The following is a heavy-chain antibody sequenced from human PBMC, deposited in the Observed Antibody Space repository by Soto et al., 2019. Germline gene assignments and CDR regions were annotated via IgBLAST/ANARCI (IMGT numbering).Heavy chain of an antibody. V-gene: IGHV5-51*01. D-gene: IGHD2-15*01. CDR3: ARGYCSGGTCYSKRDFYYALDV. Sequence: PGESLKISCKGSGYSFTNYWIGWVRQMPGKGLEWMGLIYAGDSDTRSSPSFQGQVTFSVDMSLNAAYLQWTSLRASDTAIYYCARGYCSGGTCYSKRDFYYALDVWGQGTTVTVSS. CDR1: GYSFTNYW. J-gene: IGHJ6*02. CDR2: IYAGDSDT.